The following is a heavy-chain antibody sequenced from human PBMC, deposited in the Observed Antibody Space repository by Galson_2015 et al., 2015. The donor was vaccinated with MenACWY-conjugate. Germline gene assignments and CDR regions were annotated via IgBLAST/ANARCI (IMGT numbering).Heavy chain of an antibody. CDR2: IYWDDDK. J-gene: IGHJ4*02. Sequence: PALVKPTQTLTLTCTFSGFSLSTSGVGVGWIRQPPGKALEWLALIYWDDDKRYSPSLKSRLTITKDTSKNQVVLTMTNMDPVDTATYYCAHSGHDYSTQYYFDYWGQGTLVTVSS. V-gene: IGHV2-5*02. CDR1: GFSLSTSGVG. CDR3: AHSGHDYSTQYYFDY. D-gene: IGHD4-11*01.